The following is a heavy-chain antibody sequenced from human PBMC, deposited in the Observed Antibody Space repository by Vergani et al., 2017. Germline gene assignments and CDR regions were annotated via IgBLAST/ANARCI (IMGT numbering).Heavy chain of an antibody. CDR2: IYYIGST. J-gene: IGHJ4*02. CDR3: ARRTTMXRGVLEIARYYFDY. V-gene: IGHV4-39*01. D-gene: IGHD3-10*01. Sequence: QLQLQESGPGLVKPSETLTLTCNVSGGSISSSSYYWGWLRQPPGKGLEWIGSIYYIGSTYYNPSLKSRVTISVDTSKNHFSLKLSSVTDADTAVYYCARRTTMXRGVLEIARYYFDYWGQGTLVTVSS. CDR1: GGSISSSSYY.